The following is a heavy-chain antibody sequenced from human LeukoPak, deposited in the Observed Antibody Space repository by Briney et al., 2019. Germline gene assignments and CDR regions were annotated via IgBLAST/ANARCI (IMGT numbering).Heavy chain of an antibody. J-gene: IGHJ5*02. CDR1: GGSVSSSRSY. V-gene: IGHV4-39*01. CDR3: ARPDSSGWGGTRFDP. Sequence: SETLSLTCTVSGGSVSSSRSYWGWIRQSTGKGLEWIGSMFYSGSTYSNPSLKSRVTISVDTSKNQFSLQLNSVAAADTAVYYCARPDSSGWGGTRFDPWGQGTLVTVSS. CDR2: MFYSGST. D-gene: IGHD6-19*01.